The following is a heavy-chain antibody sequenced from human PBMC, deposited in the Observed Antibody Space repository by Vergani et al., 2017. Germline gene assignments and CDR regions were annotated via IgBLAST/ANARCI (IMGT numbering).Heavy chain of an antibody. D-gene: IGHD6-13*01. J-gene: IGHJ5*02. V-gene: IGHV1-18*01. Sequence: QVQLVQSGAEVKKPGASVKVSCKASGYTFTSYGISWVRQAPGQGLEGMGWSSAYNGNTNYAQKLQGRVTMTTDTSTSTAYMELRSLRSDDTAMYYCARHRTYSSSLGISPWGQGTLVTVSS. CDR2: SSAYNGNT. CDR3: ARHRTYSSSLGISP. CDR1: GYTFTSYG.